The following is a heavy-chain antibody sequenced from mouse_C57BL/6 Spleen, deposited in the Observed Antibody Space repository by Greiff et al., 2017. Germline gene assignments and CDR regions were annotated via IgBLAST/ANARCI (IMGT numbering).Heavy chain of an antibody. V-gene: IGHV1-15*01. CDR1: GYTFTDYE. Sequence: VQLQESGAELVRPGASVTLSCKASGYTFTDYEMHWVKQTPVNGLEWIGAIDTEAGGTAYNQKFTGKAILTADKHYSTAYMELRSLTAEDTAVYYCIRMDGSSHWYFDVWGTGTTVTVSS. D-gene: IGHD1-1*01. CDR3: IRMDGSSHWYFDV. J-gene: IGHJ1*03. CDR2: IDTEAGGT.